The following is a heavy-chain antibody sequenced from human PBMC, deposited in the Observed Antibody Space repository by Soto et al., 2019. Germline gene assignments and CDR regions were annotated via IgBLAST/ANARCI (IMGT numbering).Heavy chain of an antibody. J-gene: IGHJ6*02. Sequence: QVQLVQSGAEVKKPGSSVKVSCTASGDTFSSFTISWLRQAPGQGLEWMGGIIPVFGTTDYEQRFQGRVTITADRTTSTAYMGRSSLRSADTAVYYCAPASPFRLFRGNMYYYAMDVWGQGTRVTVSS. D-gene: IGHD1-1*01. V-gene: IGHV1-69*06. CDR2: IIPVFGTT. CDR1: GDTFSSFT. CDR3: APASPFRLFRGNMYYYAMDV.